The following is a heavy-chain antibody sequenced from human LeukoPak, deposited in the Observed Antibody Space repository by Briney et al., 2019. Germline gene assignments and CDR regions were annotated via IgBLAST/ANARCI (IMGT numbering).Heavy chain of an antibody. CDR2: IKQDGSEK. CDR1: GFTFSDYY. CDR3: ARGFYFDP. V-gene: IGHV3-7*01. Sequence: PGGSLRLSCAASGFTFSDYYMSWVRQAPGKGLEWVANIKQDGSEKYYVDSVKGRFTISRDNAKNSLYLQMNSLRAEDTAVYYCARGFYFDPWGQGTLVTVSS. J-gene: IGHJ4*02.